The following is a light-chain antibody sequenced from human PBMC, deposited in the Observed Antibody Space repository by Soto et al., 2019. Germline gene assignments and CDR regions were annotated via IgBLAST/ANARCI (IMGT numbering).Light chain of an antibody. Sequence: EIVMTQSPATLSVFPGERATPSCRASKRFSSNLPWYKQKPGQAPRLLIYGASTRATGIPARFSGSGSGTEFTLTISSLQSEDFAVYYCQQYNNWPPLTFGGGTKVEMK. J-gene: IGKJ4*01. CDR3: QQYNNWPPLT. CDR1: KRFSSN. V-gene: IGKV3-15*01. CDR2: GAS.